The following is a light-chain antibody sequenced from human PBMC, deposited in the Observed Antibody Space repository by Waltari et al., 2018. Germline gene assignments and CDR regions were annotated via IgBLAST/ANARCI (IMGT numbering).Light chain of an antibody. CDR3: QQNYSTPYT. CDR1: QSISSY. Sequence: DIQITLSPSSLSPSVVDRVTITCRASQSISSYLDWYQQKPGKAPKLLIYAASSLESGVPSRFSGSGSGTDFTLTISSLQPEDFATYYCQQNYSTPYTFGQGTKVEIK. CDR2: AAS. J-gene: IGKJ2*01. V-gene: IGKV1-39*01.